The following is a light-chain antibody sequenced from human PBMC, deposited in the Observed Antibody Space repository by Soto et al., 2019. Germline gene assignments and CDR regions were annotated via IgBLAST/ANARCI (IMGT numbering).Light chain of an antibody. J-gene: IGKJ2*01. Sequence: EIVLTQSPGTLSLSPGERATLSCRASQSVSSSYLAWYQQKPGQAPRLLIYGASSRATGIPDRFSGSGSGTDFTLTSSRLEPEDCAVYYCQQYGSSPDTFGQGTKLEIK. CDR3: QQYGSSPDT. V-gene: IGKV3-20*01. CDR1: QSVSSSY. CDR2: GAS.